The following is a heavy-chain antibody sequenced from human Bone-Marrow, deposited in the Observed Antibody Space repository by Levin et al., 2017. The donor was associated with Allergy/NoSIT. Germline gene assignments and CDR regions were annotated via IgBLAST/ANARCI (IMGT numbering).Heavy chain of an antibody. Sequence: PSETLSLTCAVYGGSFSGHYWCWFLQPPGKGLEWIGEIFHHEDTNYIPSYYNPSLNSPVTISLDTFTQQLSLRLSSVTAADTSVYYCARRLRGRPFDSWGQGTLVTVSS. CDR3: ARRLRGRPFDS. CDR1: GGSFSGHY. CDR2: IFHHEDT. V-gene: IGHV4-34*12. J-gene: IGHJ4*02. D-gene: IGHD4-17*01.